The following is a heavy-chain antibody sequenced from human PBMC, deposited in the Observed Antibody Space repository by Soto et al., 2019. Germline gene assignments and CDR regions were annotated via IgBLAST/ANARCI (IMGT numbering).Heavy chain of an antibody. CDR3: AKDHYGDTAYYYYGMDV. D-gene: IGHD4-17*01. CDR1: GFTFSSYG. V-gene: IGHV3-30*18. Sequence: GGSLRLSCAASGFTFSSYGMHWVRQAPGKGLEWVAVISYDGSNKYYADSVKGRFTISRDNSKNTLYLQMNSLRAEDTAVYYCAKDHYGDTAYYYYGMDVWGQGTTVTV. CDR2: ISYDGSNK. J-gene: IGHJ6*02.